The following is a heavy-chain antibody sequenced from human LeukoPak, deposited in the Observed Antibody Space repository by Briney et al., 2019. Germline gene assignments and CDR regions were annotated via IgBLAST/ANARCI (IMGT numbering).Heavy chain of an antibody. J-gene: IGHJ4*02. Sequence: SGTLSLTCAVSGGSISSSNWWNWVRQPPGKGLEWIGEIYHSGSTNYNPSLKSRVTISVDKSKNQFSLKLSSVTAADTAVYYCARENYYDSSGYYQSVRFFDYWGQGTLVTVSS. CDR3: ARENYYDSSGYYQSVRFFDY. D-gene: IGHD3-22*01. CDR1: GGSISSSNW. CDR2: IYHSGST. V-gene: IGHV4-4*02.